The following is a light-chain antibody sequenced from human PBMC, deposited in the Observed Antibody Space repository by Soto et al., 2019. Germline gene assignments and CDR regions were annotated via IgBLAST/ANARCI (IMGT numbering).Light chain of an antibody. CDR2: DVS. CDR1: SSDVGGYNC. V-gene: IGLV2-8*01. CDR3: SSYAGSNNLV. J-gene: IGLJ1*01. Sequence: QSVLTQPPSASGSLGQSVTISCTGTSSDVGGYNCVSWYQQHPGKAPKLLIYDVSHRPSGVPDRFSGSKSGNTASLTVSGLQAEDEVDYYCSSYAGSNNLVFGTGTKLTVL.